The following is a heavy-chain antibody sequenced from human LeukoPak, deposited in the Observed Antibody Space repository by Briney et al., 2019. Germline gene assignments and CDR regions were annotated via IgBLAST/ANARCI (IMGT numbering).Heavy chain of an antibody. Sequence: GGSLRLSCAASGFTFSSYSMNWVRQAPGKGLGWVSSISSSSSYIYYADSVKGRFTISRDNSKNTLYLQMNSLRAEDTAVYYCAKGERGYSYMNWGQGTLVTVSS. J-gene: IGHJ4*02. CDR1: GFTFSSYS. V-gene: IGHV3-21*04. CDR3: AKGERGYSYMN. CDR2: ISSSSSYI. D-gene: IGHD5-18*01.